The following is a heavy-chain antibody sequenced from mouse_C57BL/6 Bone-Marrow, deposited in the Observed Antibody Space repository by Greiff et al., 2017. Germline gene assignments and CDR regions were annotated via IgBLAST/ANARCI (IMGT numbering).Heavy chain of an antibody. V-gene: IGHV1-5*01. CDR3: TIPSYFDY. J-gene: IGHJ2*01. CDR2: IYPGNSDT. CDR1: GYTFTSYW. Sequence: EVQLQQSGTVLARPGASVKMSCKTSGYTFTSYWMHWVKQRPGQGLEWIGAIYPGNSDTSYNQKFKGKAKLTAVTSASTAYMELSSLTNEDSAVYYCTIPSYFDYWGQGTTLTVSS.